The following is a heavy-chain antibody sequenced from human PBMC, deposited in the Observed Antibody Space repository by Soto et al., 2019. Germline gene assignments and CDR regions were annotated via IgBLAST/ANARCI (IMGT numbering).Heavy chain of an antibody. CDR1: GYTFTSYA. J-gene: IGHJ4*02. Sequence: QVQLVQSGAEVKKPGASVKVSCKASGYTFTSYAMHWVRQAPGQRLEWMGWINAGNGNTKYSQKFQGRVTITRDTSASTAYMELSSLRSEDTAVYYCARGRGLYGDSLDYWGQGTLVTVSS. V-gene: IGHV1-3*01. CDR2: INAGNGNT. CDR3: ARGRGLYGDSLDY. D-gene: IGHD4-17*01.